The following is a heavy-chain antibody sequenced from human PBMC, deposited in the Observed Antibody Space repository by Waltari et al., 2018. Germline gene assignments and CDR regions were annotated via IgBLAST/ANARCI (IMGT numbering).Heavy chain of an antibody. CDR3: ARHDGHGDSNSDY. J-gene: IGHJ4*02. V-gene: IGHV4-39*01. CDR1: GGSISSSSYY. Sequence: QLQLQESGPGLVKPSETLSLTCTVSGGSISSSSYYWGWIRQPPGKGLEWIGSIYYSGSTYYNPSLKSRVTISVDTSKNQFSLKLSSVTAADTAVYYCARHDGHGDSNSDYWGQGTLVTVSS. CDR2: IYYSGST. D-gene: IGHD4-17*01.